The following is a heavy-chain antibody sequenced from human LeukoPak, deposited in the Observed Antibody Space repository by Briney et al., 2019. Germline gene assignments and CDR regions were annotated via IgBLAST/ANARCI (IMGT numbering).Heavy chain of an antibody. J-gene: IGHJ4*02. CDR3: ARAVGYCSSTSCYDPFFDY. CDR2: SSSSSSYI. V-gene: IGHV3-21*01. Sequence: GGSLRLSCAASGFTFSSYSMYWVRQAPGKGLEWVSSSSSSSSYIYYADSVKGRFTISRDNAKNSLYLQMNSLRAEDTAVYYCARAVGYCSSTSCYDPFFDYWGQGTLVTVSS. D-gene: IGHD2-2*01. CDR1: GFTFSSYS.